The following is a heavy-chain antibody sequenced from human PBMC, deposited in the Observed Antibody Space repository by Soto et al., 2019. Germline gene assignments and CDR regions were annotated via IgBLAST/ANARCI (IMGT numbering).Heavy chain of an antibody. CDR1: GFTFSSYS. D-gene: IGHD6-19*01. V-gene: IGHV3-21*01. CDR3: ARDRKRWLHTTPGGGMDV. J-gene: IGHJ6*02. CDR2: ISSSSSYI. Sequence: GGSLRLSCAASGFTFSSYSMNWVRQAPGKGLEWVSSISSSSSYIYYADSVKGRFTISRDNAKNSLYLQMNSLRAEDTAVYYCARDRKRWLHTTPGGGMDVWGQGTTVTVSS.